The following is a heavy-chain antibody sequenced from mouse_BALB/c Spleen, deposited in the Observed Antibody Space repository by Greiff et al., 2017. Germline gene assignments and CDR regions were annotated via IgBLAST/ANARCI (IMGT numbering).Heavy chain of an antibody. D-gene: IGHD2-3*01. CDR3: ARGNDGYYGWFAY. Sequence: VQLQQPGAELVKPGASVKLSCKASGYTFTSYWMHWVKQRPGQGLEWIGEINPSNGRTNYNEKFKSKATLTVDKSSSTAYMQLSSLTSEDSAVYYCARGNDGYYGWFAYWGQGTLVTVSA. CDR1: GYTFTSYW. CDR2: INPSNGRT. V-gene: IGHV1S81*02. J-gene: IGHJ3*01.